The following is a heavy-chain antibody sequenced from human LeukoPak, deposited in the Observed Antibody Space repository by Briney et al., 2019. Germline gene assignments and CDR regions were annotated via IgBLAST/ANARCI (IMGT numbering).Heavy chain of an antibody. D-gene: IGHD6-19*01. CDR3: AKPGSSGWHLFFDY. CDR1: GFTFSSYG. V-gene: IGHV3-30*18. J-gene: IGHJ4*02. CDR2: ISYDGSNK. Sequence: GGSLRLSCAASGFTFSSYGMPWVRQAPGKGLEWVAVISYDGSNKYYADSVKGRFTISRDNSKNTLYLQMNSLRAEDTAVYYCAKPGSSGWHLFFDYWGQGTLVTVSS.